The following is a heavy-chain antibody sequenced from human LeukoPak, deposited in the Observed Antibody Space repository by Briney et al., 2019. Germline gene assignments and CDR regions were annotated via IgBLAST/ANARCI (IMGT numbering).Heavy chain of an antibody. CDR1: GYTFTGYY. CDR2: INPDSGGT. D-gene: IGHD2-2*01. V-gene: IGHV1-2*06. Sequence: GASVTVSCTASGYTFTGYYMHWVRQAPGQGLEWMGRINPDSGGTNYAQKFQGRVTMTRDTSISTAYMELSRLRSDDTAVYYCAREGGLVPAAIYYYYGMDVWGQGTTVTVSS. J-gene: IGHJ6*02. CDR3: AREGGLVPAAIYYYYGMDV.